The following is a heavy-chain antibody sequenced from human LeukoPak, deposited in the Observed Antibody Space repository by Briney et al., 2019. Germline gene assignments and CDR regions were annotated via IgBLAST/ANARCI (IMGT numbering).Heavy chain of an antibody. V-gene: IGHV3-30*04. D-gene: IGHD6-13*01. Sequence: GGSLRLSCAASGFTFSSYAMHWVRQAPGKGLEWVAVISYDGSNKYYADSVKGRFTISRDSSKNTLYLQMNSLRAEDTAVYYCARGVSSWYPFDYWGQGTLVTVSS. CDR3: ARGVSSWYPFDY. CDR1: GFTFSSYA. J-gene: IGHJ4*02. CDR2: ISYDGSNK.